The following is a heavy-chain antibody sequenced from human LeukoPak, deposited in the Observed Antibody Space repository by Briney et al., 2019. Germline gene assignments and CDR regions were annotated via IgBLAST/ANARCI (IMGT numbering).Heavy chain of an antibody. CDR3: AKEQNSGWRDFDY. Sequence: GGSLRLSCAASGFTFSTYGMHWVRQAPGRGLEWVAVISYDGSEKYYPDSVKGRFTISRDNSRSTVFLQMNSLRAEDTAVYYCAKEQNSGWRDFDYWGQGTLVTVSS. D-gene: IGHD6-19*01. CDR2: ISYDGSEK. CDR1: GFTFSTYG. J-gene: IGHJ4*02. V-gene: IGHV3-30*18.